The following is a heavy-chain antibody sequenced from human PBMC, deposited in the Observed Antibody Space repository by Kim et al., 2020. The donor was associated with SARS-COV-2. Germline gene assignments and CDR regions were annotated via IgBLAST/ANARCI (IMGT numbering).Heavy chain of an antibody. V-gene: IGHV4-59*01. D-gene: IGHD3-10*01. Sequence: PSLKSRVTISVDTSKNQFSLKLSSVTAADTAVYYCARTPMVQGVIRPFDDWGQGTLVTVSS. J-gene: IGHJ4*02. CDR3: ARTPMVQGVIRPFDD.